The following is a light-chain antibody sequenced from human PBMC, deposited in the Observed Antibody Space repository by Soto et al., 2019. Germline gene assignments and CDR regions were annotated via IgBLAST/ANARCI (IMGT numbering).Light chain of an antibody. V-gene: IGKV3-20*01. J-gene: IGKJ4*02. CDR3: QQYGTSGT. CDR2: GAS. CDR1: QSFSNNY. Sequence: EIVSTQSPGTLSLSPGERATLSCRASQSFSNNYLAWYQQKPGQAPRLLIYGASNRATGIPDRFSGSGSGTDFTLTISRLEPEDFAVNYCQQYGTSGTFGRGSQV.